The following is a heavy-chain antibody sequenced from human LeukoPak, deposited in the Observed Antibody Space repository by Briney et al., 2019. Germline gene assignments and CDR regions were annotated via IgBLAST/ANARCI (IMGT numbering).Heavy chain of an antibody. V-gene: IGHV4-38-2*01. CDR1: GYSISSGYY. CDR2: IYHSGST. J-gene: IGHJ6*03. CDR3: ARVSAAAGARDHYYYYYYMDV. Sequence: SETLSLTCAVSGYSISSGYYWGWIRQPPGKGLEWIGSIYHSGSTYYNPSLKSRVTISVDTSKNQFSLKLSSVTAADTAVYYCARVSAAAGARDHYYYYYYMDVWGKGTTVTVSS. D-gene: IGHD6-13*01.